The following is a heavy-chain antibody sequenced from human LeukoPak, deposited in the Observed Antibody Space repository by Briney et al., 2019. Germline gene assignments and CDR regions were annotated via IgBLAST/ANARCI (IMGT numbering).Heavy chain of an antibody. Sequence: PGGSLRLSCAASGFTFGSYWMSWVRQAPGKGLEWVANIKEDGSEKYYVDSVKGRFTISRDNSENTVFLQMNSLRAEDTAIYNCAKDSSSSGWASTTDYWGQGTLVTVSS. CDR1: GFTFGSYW. CDR3: AKDSSSSGWASTTDY. V-gene: IGHV3-7*03. D-gene: IGHD6-19*01. J-gene: IGHJ4*02. CDR2: IKEDGSEK.